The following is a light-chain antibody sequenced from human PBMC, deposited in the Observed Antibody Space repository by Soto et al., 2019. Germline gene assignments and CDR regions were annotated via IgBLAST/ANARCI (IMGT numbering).Light chain of an antibody. CDR1: QSVSSN. CDR3: QQYTNWPLIT. J-gene: IGKJ5*01. Sequence: EIVMTQSPATLSLSPGERATLSCRASQSVSSNLAWYQQKPGQAPRLLIYDASTRATGLPARFSGSGSGTEFTLTVSSLQSEDFAVYYCQQYTNWPLITFGQGTRLEIK. V-gene: IGKV3-15*01. CDR2: DAS.